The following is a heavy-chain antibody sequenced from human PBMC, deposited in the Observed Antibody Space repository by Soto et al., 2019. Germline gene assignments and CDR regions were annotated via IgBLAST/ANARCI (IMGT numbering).Heavy chain of an antibody. CDR3: ARTQDYYDFWSGGGPYYYYGVDV. Sequence: GASVKVSCKASGGTFSSYAISWVRQAPGQGLEWMGGIIPIFGTANYAQEFQGRVTITADESTSTAYMELSSLRSEDTAVYYCARTQDYYDFWSGGGPYYYYGVDVWGQGTTVTVSS. CDR2: IIPIFGTA. CDR1: GGTFSSYA. D-gene: IGHD3-3*01. V-gene: IGHV1-69*13. J-gene: IGHJ6*02.